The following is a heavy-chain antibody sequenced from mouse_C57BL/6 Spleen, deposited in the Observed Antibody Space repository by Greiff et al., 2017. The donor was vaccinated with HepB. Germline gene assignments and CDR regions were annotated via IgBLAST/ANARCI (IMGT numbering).Heavy chain of an antibody. D-gene: IGHD4-1*01. Sequence: QVQLQQPGAELVKPGASVKMSCKASGYTFTSYWITGVKQRPGQGLEWIGDIYPGSGSTNYNEKFKSKATLTVDKSSSTAYMQLSSLTSEDSAVYYCARELGWFAYWGQGTLVTVSA. CDR1: GYTFTSYW. CDR3: ARELGWFAY. V-gene: IGHV1-55*01. J-gene: IGHJ3*01. CDR2: IYPGSGST.